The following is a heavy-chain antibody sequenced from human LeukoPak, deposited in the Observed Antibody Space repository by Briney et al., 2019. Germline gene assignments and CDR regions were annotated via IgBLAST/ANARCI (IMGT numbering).Heavy chain of an antibody. Sequence: GGSLRLSCTASGFTFGDYAMSWVRQAPGKGLEWVGFIRSKAYGGTTEYAASVKGRFTISRDDSKSIAYLQMNSLKTEDTAVYYCTQATYNYFDYWGQGTLVTVSS. CDR1: GFTFGDYA. D-gene: IGHD2-2*02. J-gene: IGHJ4*02. V-gene: IGHV3-49*04. CDR3: TQATYNYFDY. CDR2: IRSKAYGGTT.